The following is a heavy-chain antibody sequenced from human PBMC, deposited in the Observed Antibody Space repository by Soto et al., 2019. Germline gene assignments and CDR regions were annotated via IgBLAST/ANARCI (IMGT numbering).Heavy chain of an antibody. D-gene: IGHD1-1*01. Sequence: GASVKVSCKASGYTFTSHVINWVRQATGQGLEWMGWMNPNTGNSGYAQKFQGRVTMTSDTSISTAHMELSSLRSEDTAVYYCARRAETNGWNGFGADKYYFDFWGQGTLVTVSS. J-gene: IGHJ4*02. CDR2: MNPNTGNS. CDR3: ARRAETNGWNGFGADKYYFDF. V-gene: IGHV1-8*01. CDR1: GYTFTSHV.